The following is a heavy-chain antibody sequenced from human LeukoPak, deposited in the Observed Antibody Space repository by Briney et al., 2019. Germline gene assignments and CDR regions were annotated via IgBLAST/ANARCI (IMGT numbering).Heavy chain of an antibody. V-gene: IGHV7-4-1*02. J-gene: IGHJ4*02. CDR1: GYTFTGYH. D-gene: IGHD3-22*01. CDR3: ARDLTMTVVAIGY. Sequence: ASVKVSCKASGYTFTGYHMHWVRQAPGQGLEWMGWINTNTGNPTYAQGFTGRFVFSLDTSVSTAYLQISSLKAEDTAVYYCARDLTMTVVAIGYWGQGTLVIVSS. CDR2: INTNTGNP.